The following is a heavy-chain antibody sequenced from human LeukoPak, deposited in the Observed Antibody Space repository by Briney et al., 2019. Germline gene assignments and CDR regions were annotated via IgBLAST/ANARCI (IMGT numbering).Heavy chain of an antibody. CDR3: ARDSPRQYSYGPNYYFDY. J-gene: IGHJ4*02. V-gene: IGHV1-69*13. CDR2: IIPIFGTA. D-gene: IGHD5-18*01. CDR1: GGTFSSYA. Sequence: GASVKDSCKASGGTFSSYAISWVRQAPGQGLEWMGGIIPIFGTANYAQKFQGRVTITADESTSTAYMELSSLRSEDTAVYYCARDSPRQYSYGPNYYFDYWGQGTLVTVSS.